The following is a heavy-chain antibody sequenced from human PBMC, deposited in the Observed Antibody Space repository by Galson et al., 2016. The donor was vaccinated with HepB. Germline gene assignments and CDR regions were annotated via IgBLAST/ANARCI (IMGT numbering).Heavy chain of an antibody. CDR1: GYTFTTNG. CDR3: ARHRDRSLDY. V-gene: IGHV1-18*04. Sequence: SVKVSCKASGYTFTTNGISWVRQAPGQGLEWMGWISAHNGDTNSPQKLQGRVTLTTDTSTRTAYMELRSLTSDDTAVYYCARHRDRSLDYWGQGTLVTVSS. J-gene: IGHJ4*02. CDR2: ISAHNGDT. D-gene: IGHD3-10*01.